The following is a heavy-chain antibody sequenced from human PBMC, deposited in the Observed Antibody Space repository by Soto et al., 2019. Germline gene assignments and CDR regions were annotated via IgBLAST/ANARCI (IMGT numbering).Heavy chain of an antibody. CDR1: GGSIISYY. V-gene: IGHV4-59*08. J-gene: IGHJ6*03. Sequence: QVQLQESGPGLVKPSETLSLTCTVSGGSIISYYWTWVRKSPGKGLEWIGYVFSSGSTNYNPSLESRVTISLDTSKNQFSLKVISVTAADTAVYYCARRGKKSFYYYMDVWGKGTTVTVSS. CDR3: ARRGKKSFYYYMDV. CDR2: VFSSGST.